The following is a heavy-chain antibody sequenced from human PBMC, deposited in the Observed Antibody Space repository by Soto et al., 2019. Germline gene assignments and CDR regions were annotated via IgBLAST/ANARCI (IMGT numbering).Heavy chain of an antibody. V-gene: IGHV3-23*01. J-gene: IGHJ4*01. CDR3: VRKYPGTRPFDY. Sequence: PGGSLRLSCAASGFTFNSYAMNWVRQAPGKGLAWVSAIGTDGNTYYANSVKGRFTISRDNSRTTLYLQMNSLRVEDTALYYCVRKYPGTRPFDYWGQGTLVIVSS. D-gene: IGHD2-2*01. CDR2: IGTDGNT. CDR1: GFTFNSYA.